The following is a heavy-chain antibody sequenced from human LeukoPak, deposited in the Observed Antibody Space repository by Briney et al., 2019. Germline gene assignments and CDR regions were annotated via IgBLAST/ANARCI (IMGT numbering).Heavy chain of an antibody. D-gene: IGHD4-17*01. J-gene: IGHJ4*02. CDR1: GGSISSYY. CDR2: IYYSGST. CDR3: ARQDYGDYDYYFDY. Sequence: PSETLSLTCTVSGGSISSYYWSWIRQPPGKGLEWIGYIYYSGSTNYNPSLKSRVTISVDTSKNQFSLKLSSVTAADTAVYHCARQDYGDYDYYFDYWGQGTLVTVSS. V-gene: IGHV4-59*01.